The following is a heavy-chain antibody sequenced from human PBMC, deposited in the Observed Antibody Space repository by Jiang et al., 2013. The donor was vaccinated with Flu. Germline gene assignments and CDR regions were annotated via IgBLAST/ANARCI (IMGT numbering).Heavy chain of an antibody. V-gene: IGHV3-33*08. CDR2: LWFDGTEI. J-gene: IGHJ3*02. CDR1: GFTFGSYG. CDR3: IRGFDVVDI. D-gene: IGHD3-22*01. Sequence: VQLVESGGGVVQPGTSLRLSCEASGFTFGSYGMNWVRQAPGKGLEWVAVLWFDGTEINYAASVKGRFTISRDNPKNTLYLQMNSLRPEDTAVYYCIRGFDVVDILGQGTMVTVSS.